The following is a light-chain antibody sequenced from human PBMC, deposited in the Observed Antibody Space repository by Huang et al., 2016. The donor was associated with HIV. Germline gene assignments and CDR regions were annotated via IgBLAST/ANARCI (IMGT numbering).Light chain of an antibody. CDR2: GAS. J-gene: IGKJ3*01. CDR1: QSVTKY. Sequence: DIQMTQSPSSLSASVGDRVTITCRATQSVTKYLNWYQQKPGKAPKLLIYGASSLQTGVPSRFSGSESGTDFTLTISSRQPEDFATYYCQQSSSPPPTFGPGTKVDIK. V-gene: IGKV1-39*01. CDR3: QQSSSPPPT.